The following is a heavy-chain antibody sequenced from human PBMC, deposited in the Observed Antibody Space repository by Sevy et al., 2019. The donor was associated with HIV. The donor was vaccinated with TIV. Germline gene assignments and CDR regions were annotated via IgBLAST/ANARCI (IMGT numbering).Heavy chain of an antibody. J-gene: IGHJ6*02. V-gene: IGHV3-23*01. CDR3: ARYLGALPNYYYGVDV. Sequence: GGSLRLSCAASGLTFSNYAMTWVRQAPGRGLQWVSGIRASDDKTFYADSVKGRFTISRDNSKSTVSLLMHSLRAGDTAVYYCARYLGALPNYYYGVDVLGQGTTVTVSS. CDR2: IRASDDKT. D-gene: IGHD2-15*01. CDR1: GLTFSNYA.